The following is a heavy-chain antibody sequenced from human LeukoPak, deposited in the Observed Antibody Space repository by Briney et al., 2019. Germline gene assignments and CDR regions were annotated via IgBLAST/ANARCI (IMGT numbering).Heavy chain of an antibody. Sequence: PSETLSLTCTVSGGSISSYYWSWIRQPPGKGLEWIGYIYYSGSTNYNPSLKSRVTISVDTSKNQFSLKLSSVTAADTAVHYCAREGGYSGYFDYWGQGTLVTVSS. CDR3: AREGGYSGYFDY. D-gene: IGHD5-12*01. CDR2: IYYSGST. J-gene: IGHJ4*02. V-gene: IGHV4-59*01. CDR1: GGSISSYY.